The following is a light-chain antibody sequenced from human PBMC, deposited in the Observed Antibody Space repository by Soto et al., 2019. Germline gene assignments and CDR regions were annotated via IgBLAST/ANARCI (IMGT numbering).Light chain of an antibody. V-gene: IGKV3-20*01. CDR1: QSVSSSY. J-gene: IGKJ5*01. Sequence: EIVLTQSPGTLSLSPGERATLSCRASQSVSSSYLAWYQQKPGQAPRLLIYGASSRATGIPDRFSGSGSGTDFTLTISRLEPEDFAVYYCQQYNDWPSITFGQGTRLEI. CDR3: QQYNDWPSIT. CDR2: GAS.